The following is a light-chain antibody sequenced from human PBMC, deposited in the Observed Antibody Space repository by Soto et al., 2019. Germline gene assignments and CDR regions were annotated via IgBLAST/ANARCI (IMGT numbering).Light chain of an antibody. CDR3: QKSDSTPWT. Sequence: SVGDGFTLTCRASQSISRYLNWYQQKPGIAPKLLIYAASSLQSGVPLRFSGSGSGTNFTLTISDLQPEDFTTYYCQKSDSTPWTFGQGTKVDIK. V-gene: IGKV1-39*01. CDR1: QSISRY. CDR2: AAS. J-gene: IGKJ1*01.